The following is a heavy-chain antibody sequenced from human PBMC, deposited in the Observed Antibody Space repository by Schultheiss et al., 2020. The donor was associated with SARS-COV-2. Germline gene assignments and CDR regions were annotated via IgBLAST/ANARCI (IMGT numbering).Heavy chain of an antibody. CDR2: IYYSGST. Sequence: SETLSLTCTVSGGSISSGDYYWSWIRQPPGKGLEWIGYIYYSGSTYYNPSLKSRVTISVDTSKNQFSLRLSSVTAADTAVYYCARGVAVAGNDAFDIWGQGTMVTVS. D-gene: IGHD6-19*01. CDR3: ARGVAVAGNDAFDI. CDR1: GGSISSGDYY. J-gene: IGHJ3*02. V-gene: IGHV4-30-4*01.